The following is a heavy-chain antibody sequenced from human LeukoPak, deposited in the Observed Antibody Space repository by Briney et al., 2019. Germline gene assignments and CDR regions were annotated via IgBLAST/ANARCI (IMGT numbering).Heavy chain of an antibody. V-gene: IGHV4-59*01. CDR2: IYYSGST. D-gene: IGHD3-16*01. J-gene: IGHJ4*02. CDR3: ARGGPFMMGDV. CDR1: GGSISSYY. Sequence: SETLSLTCTVSGGSISSYYWSWIRQPPGKGLEWIGYIYYSGSTNYNPSLESRVTISVDTSKNQFSLKLSSVTAADTAVYYCARGGPFMMGDVWGQGTLVTVSS.